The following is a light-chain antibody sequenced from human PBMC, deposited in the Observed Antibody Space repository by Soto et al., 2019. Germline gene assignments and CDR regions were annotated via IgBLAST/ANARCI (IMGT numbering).Light chain of an antibody. CDR3: QQYNNRPPWT. V-gene: IGKV3-15*01. CDR1: QSIGGN. J-gene: IGKJ1*01. CDR2: DVS. Sequence: EIVFTQSPSALAVSPGERATLSCRASQSIGGNLAWYQQKPGQAPRLLIYDVSTRATGIPARFSGRGSGTEFTLTISSLQSEDFALYYCQQYNNRPPWTFGQGTKVDI.